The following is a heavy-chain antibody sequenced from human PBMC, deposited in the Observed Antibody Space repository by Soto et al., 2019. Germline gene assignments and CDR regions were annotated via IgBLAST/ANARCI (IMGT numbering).Heavy chain of an antibody. CDR2: TSYDGSDK. D-gene: IGHD3-16*01. CDR1: GFTFRSYV. J-gene: IGHJ1*01. Sequence: QVQLVESGGGVVQPGTSLRVSCVGSGFTFRSYVIHWVRQAPGKGLEWVALTSYDGSDKYYGDSVRGRFTISRVNSRNTVDLQMDSLRLEDTAVYYCARWGTTGGLDVWGQGTLVSVSS. V-gene: IGHV3-30*19. CDR3: ARWGTTGGLDV.